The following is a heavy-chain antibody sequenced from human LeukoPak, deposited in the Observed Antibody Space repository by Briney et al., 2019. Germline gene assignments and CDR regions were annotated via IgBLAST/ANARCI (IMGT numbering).Heavy chain of an antibody. J-gene: IGHJ4*02. CDR1: GFTFSSYS. CDR3: ARGALTAPDY. CDR2: ISTSSTTI. Sequence: GGSLRLSCAASGFTFSSYSMNWVRQAPGKGLEWVSYISTSSTTIYYADSVKGRFTISRDNAKNSLYLQMNSLRAEDAAVYYCARGALTAPDYWGQGTLVTVSS. D-gene: IGHD5-18*01. V-gene: IGHV3-48*01.